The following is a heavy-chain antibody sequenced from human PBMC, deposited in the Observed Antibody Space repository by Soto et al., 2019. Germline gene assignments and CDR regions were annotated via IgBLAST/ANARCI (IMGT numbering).Heavy chain of an antibody. Sequence: QVQLVQSGAEVKKPGASVKVSCKVSGYTLTELSMHWVRQAPGKGLEWMGGFDPEDGETIYAQKFQGRVPMTEDTSTDTAYMELSSLRSEDTAVYYCATDLFVVPAAIFTSYYGMDVWGQGTTVTVSS. CDR1: GYTLTELS. V-gene: IGHV1-24*01. D-gene: IGHD2-2*02. CDR2: FDPEDGET. J-gene: IGHJ6*02. CDR3: ATDLFVVPAAIFTSYYGMDV.